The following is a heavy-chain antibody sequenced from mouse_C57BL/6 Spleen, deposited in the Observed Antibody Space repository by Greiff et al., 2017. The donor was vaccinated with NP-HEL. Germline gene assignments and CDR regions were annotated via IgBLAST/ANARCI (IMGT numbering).Heavy chain of an antibody. CDR3: ARGYGSSIDY. J-gene: IGHJ2*01. D-gene: IGHD1-1*01. CDR2: ISNGGGST. V-gene: IGHV5-12*01. Sequence: EVKLVESGGGLVQPGGSLKLSCAASGFTFSDYYMYWVRQTPEKRLEWVAYISNGGGSTYYPDTVKGRFTISRDNAKNTLYLQMSRLKSEDTAMYYCARGYGSSIDYWGQGTTLTVSA. CDR1: GFTFSDYY.